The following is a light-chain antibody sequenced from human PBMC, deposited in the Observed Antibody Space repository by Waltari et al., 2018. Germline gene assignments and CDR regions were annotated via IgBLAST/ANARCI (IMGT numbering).Light chain of an antibody. CDR2: GKD. CDR3: SSRNGRANQVV. J-gene: IGLJ3*02. CDR1: SLRTSY. Sequence: SSELTQDPAVSVALGQTVRFTFQGDSLRTSYASWYQLKPGQAPVLVIYGKDKRPSGIPDRISGYSSGTTSSLTITGAQAEDEADDYCSSRNGRANQVVFAGGTKVTVL. V-gene: IGLV3-19*01.